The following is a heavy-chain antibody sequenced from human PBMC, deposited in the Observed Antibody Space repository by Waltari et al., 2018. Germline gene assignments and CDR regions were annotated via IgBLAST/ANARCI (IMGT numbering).Heavy chain of an antibody. CDR1: GFTFSSYE. Sequence: EVQLVESGGGLVQPGGSLRLSCAASGFTFSSYEMNWVRQAPGKGLDGVSYISRSGSTKSYADTVKCRFTISRDNAKNSLYLQMNSLRAEDTAVYYCAGRLTTVTNDAFDIWGQGTMVTVSS. D-gene: IGHD4-17*01. J-gene: IGHJ3*02. V-gene: IGHV3-48*03. CDR2: ISRSGSTK. CDR3: AGRLTTVTNDAFDI.